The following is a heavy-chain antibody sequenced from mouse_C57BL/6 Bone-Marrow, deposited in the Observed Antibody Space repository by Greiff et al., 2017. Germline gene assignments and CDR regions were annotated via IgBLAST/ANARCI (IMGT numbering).Heavy chain of an antibody. V-gene: IGHV5-2*01. CDR2: INRDGGST. J-gene: IGHJ2*01. Sequence: EVKLQESGGGLVQPGESLKLSCESNEYDFPSHDMSWVRKTPEKRLELVAAINRDGGSTYYTDTMERRVIISRDNSKKTLYLQMSSLRSEDTALYYCARGELRPLYWGQGTTLTVSS. CDR3: ARGELRPLY. CDR1: EYDFPSHD. D-gene: IGHD3-2*02.